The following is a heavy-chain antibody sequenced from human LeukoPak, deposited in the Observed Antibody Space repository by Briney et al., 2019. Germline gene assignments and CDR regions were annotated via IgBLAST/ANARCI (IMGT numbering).Heavy chain of an antibody. CDR2: ISLGGGAT. J-gene: IGHJ4*02. V-gene: IGHV3-23*01. CDR3: AKVNGTYYFDF. Sequence: GGSLRLSCAASGLTFSSYAMRWVRQAPGKGLEWISAISLGGGATYYADSVKGRFTISRDNSKNTLYLQMNSLRAEDTAIYYCAKVNGTYYFDFWGQGTLVTVSS. CDR1: GLTFSSYA.